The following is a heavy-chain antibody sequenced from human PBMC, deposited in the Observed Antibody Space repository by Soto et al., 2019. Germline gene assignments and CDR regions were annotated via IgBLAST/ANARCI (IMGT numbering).Heavy chain of an antibody. V-gene: IGHV4-61*01. CDR1: GASVSSGSYY. CDR3: ARGMATISEDLHY. CDR2: IYYTGST. Sequence: SETLSLTCTVSGASVSSGSYYWSWIRQPPGKGLEWIGYIYYTGSTNYNPSLKIRVTVSVDRSKNQFSLKLSSVTAADTAVYYRARGMATISEDLHYWGQGTLVTASS. D-gene: IGHD5-12*01. J-gene: IGHJ1*01.